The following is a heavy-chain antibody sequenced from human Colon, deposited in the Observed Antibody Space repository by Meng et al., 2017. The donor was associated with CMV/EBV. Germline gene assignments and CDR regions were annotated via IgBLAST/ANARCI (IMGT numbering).Heavy chain of an antibody. CDR2: IYYSGST. J-gene: IGHJ5*02. V-gene: IGHV4-39*07. D-gene: IGHD3-3*01. CDR3: ARATLTIFGVVIPPHWFDP. CDR1: GGSISSSSYY. Sequence: LHVQEAGPRRVKPSATLSRTCTVSGGSISSSSYYWGWIRQPPGKGLEWIGSIYYSGSTYYNPSLKSRVTISVDTSKNQFSLKLSSVTAADTAVYYCARATLTIFGVVIPPHWFDPWGQGTLVTVPS.